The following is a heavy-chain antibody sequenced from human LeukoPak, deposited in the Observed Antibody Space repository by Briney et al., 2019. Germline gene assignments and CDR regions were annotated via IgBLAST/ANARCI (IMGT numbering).Heavy chain of an antibody. Sequence: PSETLSLTCTVSGGSINSYYWSWIRQPPGKGLEWIGYIYYSGSTNYNPSLKSRVTISVDTSKNQFSLKLSSVTAADTAVYYCARDTPGGFQHWGQGTLVTVSS. CDR1: GGSINSYY. V-gene: IGHV4-59*01. J-gene: IGHJ1*01. CDR2: IYYSGST. CDR3: ARDTPGGFQH. D-gene: IGHD2-15*01.